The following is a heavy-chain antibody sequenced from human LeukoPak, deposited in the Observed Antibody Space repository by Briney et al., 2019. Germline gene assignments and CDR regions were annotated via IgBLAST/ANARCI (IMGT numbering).Heavy chain of an antibody. CDR1: GFTFSSYS. CDR3: ARDGPYGSGSYHDY. Sequence: GGSLRLSCAASGFTFSSYSMNWVRQAPGKGLEWDSSISSSSSYIYYADSVKGRFTISRDNAKNSLYLQMNSLRAEDTAVYYCARDGPYGSGSYHDYWGQGTLVTVSS. CDR2: ISSSSSYI. J-gene: IGHJ4*02. V-gene: IGHV3-21*01. D-gene: IGHD3-10*01.